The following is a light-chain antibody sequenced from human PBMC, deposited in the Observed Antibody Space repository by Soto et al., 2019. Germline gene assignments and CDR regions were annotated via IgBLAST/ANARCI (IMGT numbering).Light chain of an antibody. J-gene: IGKJ1*01. Sequence: DIQMTQSPSTLSASVGDRVTITCRASQSIDSWLAWYQHKPGKAPKLLIFKASTLETGVPSRFSGSGSETEFTLTISSLQPDDSATYYCQPYNSYSRTFGQGTRWIS. V-gene: IGKV1-5*03. CDR2: KAS. CDR3: QPYNSYSRT. CDR1: QSIDSW.